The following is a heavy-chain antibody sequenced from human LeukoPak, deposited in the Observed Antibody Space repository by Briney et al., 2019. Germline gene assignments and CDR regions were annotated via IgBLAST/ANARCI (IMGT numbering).Heavy chain of an antibody. D-gene: IGHD2-2*01. Sequence: SETLSLTCTVSGGSISSGGYYWSWIRQHPGTGLEWIGYIYYSGSTYYNPSLKSRVTISVDTSKNQFSLKLSSVTAADTAVYYCARGYCSSTSCYLFDYWGQGTLVTVSS. CDR2: IYYSGST. CDR1: GGSISSGGYY. CDR3: ARGYCSSTSCYLFDY. J-gene: IGHJ4*02. V-gene: IGHV4-31*03.